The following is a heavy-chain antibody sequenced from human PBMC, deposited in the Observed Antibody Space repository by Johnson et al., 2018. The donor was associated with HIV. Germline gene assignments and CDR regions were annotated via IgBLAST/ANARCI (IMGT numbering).Heavy chain of an antibody. D-gene: IGHD3-16*01. CDR3: TTYATMITLYVEIKGGAFDI. V-gene: IGHV3-13*01. J-gene: IGHJ3*02. CDR1: GFTFSSYD. CDR2: IGTAGDT. Sequence: EQLVESGGGLVQPGGSLRLSCAASGFTFSSYDMQWVRQATGKGLEWVSAIGTAGDTYYPGSVKGRFTISRENSKNTVYLQMNSQRAEDTAVYYCTTYATMITLYVEIKGGAFDIWGQGTMVIVSS.